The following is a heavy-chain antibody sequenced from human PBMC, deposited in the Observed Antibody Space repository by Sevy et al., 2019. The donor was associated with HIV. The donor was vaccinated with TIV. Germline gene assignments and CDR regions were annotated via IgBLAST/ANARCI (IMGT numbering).Heavy chain of an antibody. V-gene: IGHV3-21*01. CDR1: GFTFSSYS. D-gene: IGHD3-10*01. J-gene: IGHJ5*02. CDR2: ISSSSSNI. CDR3: ARVKSLYGSGGYFENSNWFDP. Sequence: GGSLRLSCAASGFTFSSYSMNWVRQAPGKGLEWVSSISSSSSNIYYADSVKGRFTISRDNAKNSLYLQMNSLRAEDTAVYYCARVKSLYGSGGYFENSNWFDPWGQGTLVTVSS.